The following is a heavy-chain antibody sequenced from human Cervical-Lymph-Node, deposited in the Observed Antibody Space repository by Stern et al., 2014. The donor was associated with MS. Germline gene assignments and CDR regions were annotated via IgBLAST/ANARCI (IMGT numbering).Heavy chain of an antibody. CDR2: INTNSGGT. CDR1: GYSFTGYD. V-gene: IGHV1-2*06. J-gene: IGHJ4*02. CDR3: ATVGASDY. Sequence: QVQLVESGAEVKKPGASVKVSCKASGYSFTGYDMNWVRQAPGQGLEWMGRINTNSGGTNYEQKFEGRVTMTRDTSINTAYMELSSLRSDDTAVYYCATVGASDYWGQGTLVTVSS.